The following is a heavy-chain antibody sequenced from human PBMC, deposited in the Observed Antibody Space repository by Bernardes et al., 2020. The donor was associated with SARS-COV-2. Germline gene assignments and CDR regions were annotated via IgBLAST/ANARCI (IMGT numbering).Heavy chain of an antibody. Sequence: SGPTHVKPTQTLTLTCTFSGFSLNTSGLGVGWIRQPPGKALEWLALIYWDDDKRYSPSLKNRLTITKDTSKNQVVLTMTNMDPVDTATYYCAHWFGMITRAWFDPWGPGTLVTVSS. J-gene: IGHJ5*02. CDR2: IYWDDDK. CDR1: GFSLNTSGLG. CDR3: AHWFGMITRAWFDP. V-gene: IGHV2-5*02. D-gene: IGHD3-16*01.